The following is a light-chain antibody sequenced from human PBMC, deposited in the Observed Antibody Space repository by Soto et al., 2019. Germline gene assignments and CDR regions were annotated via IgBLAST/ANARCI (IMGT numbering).Light chain of an antibody. CDR3: SSYSSSSTLLNV. J-gene: IGLJ1*01. V-gene: IGLV2-14*01. CDR1: SSDVGGYNY. Sequence: QSVLTQPASVSGSPGQSITISCTGTSSDVGGYNYVSWYQQHPGKAPKLMIYDVSNRPSGVSNRFSGSESGNTATLTISGLLAEDEADYYCSSYSSSSTLLNVFGTGTKLAAL. CDR2: DVS.